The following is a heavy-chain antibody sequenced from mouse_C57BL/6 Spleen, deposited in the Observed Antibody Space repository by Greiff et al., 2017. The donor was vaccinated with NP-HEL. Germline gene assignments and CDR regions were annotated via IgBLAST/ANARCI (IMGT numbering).Heavy chain of an antibody. Sequence: VKLMESGPELVKPGASVKISCKASGYAFSSSWMNWVKQRPGKGLEWIGRIYPGDGDTNYNGKFKGKVTLTADKSSSTAYMQLSSLTSEDSAVYFCAREGLRYNFDYWGQGTTLTVSS. CDR3: AREGLRYNFDY. D-gene: IGHD2-14*01. CDR2: IYPGDGDT. CDR1: GYAFSSSW. V-gene: IGHV1-82*01. J-gene: IGHJ2*01.